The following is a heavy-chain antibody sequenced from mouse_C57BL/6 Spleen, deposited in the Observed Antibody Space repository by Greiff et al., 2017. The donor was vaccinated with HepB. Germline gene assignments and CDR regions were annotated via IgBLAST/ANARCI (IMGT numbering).Heavy chain of an antibody. CDR3: ARSKGSSSYAMDY. J-gene: IGHJ4*01. V-gene: IGHV1-63*01. CDR2: IYPGGGYT. CDR1: GYTFTNYW. Sequence: QVHVKQSGAELVRPGTSVKMSCKASGYTFTNYWIGWAKQRPGHGLEWIGDIYPGGGYTNYNEKFKGKATLTADQSSSTASMQFSSLTSEDSAIYYCARSKGSSSYAMDYWGQGTSVTVSS. D-gene: IGHD2-10*02.